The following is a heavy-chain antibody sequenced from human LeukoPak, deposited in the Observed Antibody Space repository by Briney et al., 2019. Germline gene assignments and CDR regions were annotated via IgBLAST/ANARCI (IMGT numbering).Heavy chain of an antibody. Sequence: PSETLSLTCTVSGGSISSYYWSWIRQPPGKGLEWIGYIYYSGSTNYNPSLKSRVTISVDTSKNQFSLKLSSVTAADTAVYYCARAQRWLQFLFDPWGQGTLVTVSS. CDR2: IYYSGST. D-gene: IGHD5-24*01. CDR3: ARAQRWLQFLFDP. J-gene: IGHJ5*02. CDR1: GGSISSYY. V-gene: IGHV4-59*01.